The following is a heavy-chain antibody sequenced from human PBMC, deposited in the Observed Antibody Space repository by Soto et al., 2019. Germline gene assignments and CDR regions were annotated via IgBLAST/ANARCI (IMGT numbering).Heavy chain of an antibody. CDR1: GGTFSSYA. D-gene: IGHD1-26*01. Sequence: ASVKVSCKASGGTFSSYAISWVRQAPGQGLEWMGGIIPIFGTANYAQKFQGRVTITADESTSTAYMELSSLRSEDTAVYYCARALLNSGSYYYYFDYWGQGTLVTVSS. V-gene: IGHV1-69*13. CDR2: IIPIFGTA. CDR3: ARALLNSGSYYYYFDY. J-gene: IGHJ4*02.